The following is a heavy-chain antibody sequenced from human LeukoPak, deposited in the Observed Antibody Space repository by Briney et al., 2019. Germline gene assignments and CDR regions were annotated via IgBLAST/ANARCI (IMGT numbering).Heavy chain of an antibody. CDR3: ARGDVVVPAAAHYYYYGMDV. Sequence: ASVKVSCKASGYTFTSYGISWVRQAPGQGLEWMGWISAYNGNTNYAQKLQGRVTMTTDTSTSTAYMELRSLRSDDTAVYYCARGDVVVPAAAHYYYYGMDVWGQGTTVTASS. CDR2: ISAYNGNT. D-gene: IGHD2-2*01. V-gene: IGHV1-18*01. CDR1: GYTFTSYG. J-gene: IGHJ6*02.